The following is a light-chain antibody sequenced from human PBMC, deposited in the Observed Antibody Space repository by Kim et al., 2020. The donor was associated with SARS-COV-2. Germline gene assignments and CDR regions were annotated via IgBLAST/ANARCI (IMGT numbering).Light chain of an antibody. Sequence: DVQMTQSPSSLSASEGDRVTITCRASQDIGTWLAWYQQKPGKGPKSLIYDASSLQSGVPSRFSGSGSGTDFTLTISSLQPEDFATYYCQEYNAYPVTFGQGTRLEIK. J-gene: IGKJ5*01. CDR2: DAS. CDR3: QEYNAYPVT. V-gene: IGKV1D-16*01. CDR1: QDIGTW.